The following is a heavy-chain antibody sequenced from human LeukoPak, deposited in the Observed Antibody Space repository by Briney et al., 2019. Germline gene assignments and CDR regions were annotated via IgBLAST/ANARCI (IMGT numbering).Heavy chain of an antibody. CDR1: GYSFTDYY. D-gene: IGHD2-2*01. CDR3: AREEHCTSASCYLDY. V-gene: IGHV1-2*06. Sequence: GASVKVSCKASGYSFTDYYMHWVRHAPGQGLEWMGRINPNSGGTAYAQKFQGRVTMTRDTSISTAYMELSRLRSDDTAVYYCAREEHCTSASCYLDYWGQGTLVTVSS. CDR2: INPNSGGT. J-gene: IGHJ4*02.